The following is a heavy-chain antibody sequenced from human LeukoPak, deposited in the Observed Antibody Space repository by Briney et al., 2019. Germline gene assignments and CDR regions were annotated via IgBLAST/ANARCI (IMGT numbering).Heavy chain of an antibody. J-gene: IGHJ4*02. Sequence: PGGSLRLSCAASGFAFSSYAMHWVRQAPGKGLEWVAVISYDGSNKYYADSVKGRFTISRGNSKNTLYLQMNSLRAEDTAVYYCARVDYGDYAGEDYWGQGTLVTVSS. D-gene: IGHD4-17*01. CDR2: ISYDGSNK. CDR1: GFAFSSYA. CDR3: ARVDYGDYAGEDY. V-gene: IGHV3-30-3*01.